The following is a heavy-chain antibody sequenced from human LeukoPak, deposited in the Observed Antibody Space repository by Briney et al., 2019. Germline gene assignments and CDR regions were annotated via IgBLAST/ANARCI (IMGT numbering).Heavy chain of an antibody. CDR2: ISAYNGNT. Sequence: ASVKVSCKASGYTFTSYGISWVRQAPGQGLEWMGWISAYNGNTNYAQNLQGRVTMTTDTSTSTAYMEVRSLRSDDTAVYYCARWRDSSGWYDYWGQGTLVTVSS. J-gene: IGHJ4*02. V-gene: IGHV1-18*01. CDR3: ARWRDSSGWYDY. D-gene: IGHD6-19*01. CDR1: GYTFTSYG.